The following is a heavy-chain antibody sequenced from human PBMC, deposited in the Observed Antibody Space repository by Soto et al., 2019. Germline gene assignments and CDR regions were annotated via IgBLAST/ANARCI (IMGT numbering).Heavy chain of an antibody. D-gene: IGHD6-19*01. CDR3: ARDGRSGWWYYYGMDV. J-gene: IGHJ6*02. Sequence: QVQLVESGGGVVQPGRSLRLSCAASGFTFSSYAMHWVRQAPGKGLEWVAVISYDGSNKYYADSVKGRFTISRDNSKNTLYLQMNSRRAEDTAVYYCARDGRSGWWYYYGMDVWGQGTTVTVSS. CDR2: ISYDGSNK. V-gene: IGHV3-30-3*01. CDR1: GFTFSSYA.